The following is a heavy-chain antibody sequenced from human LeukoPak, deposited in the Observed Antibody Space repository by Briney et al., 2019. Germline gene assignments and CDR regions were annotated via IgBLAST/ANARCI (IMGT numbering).Heavy chain of an antibody. CDR2: INWNGGST. D-gene: IGHD6-13*01. J-gene: IGHJ4*02. V-gene: IGHV3-20*04. CDR1: GFTFDDYG. Sequence: GGSMRLSCAASGFTFDDYGMSWVRQAPGKGLEWVSGINWNGGSTGYADSVKGRFTISRDNAKNSLYLQMNSLRAEDTALYYCARERVSSSAPDFDYWGQGTLVTVSS. CDR3: ARERVSSSAPDFDY.